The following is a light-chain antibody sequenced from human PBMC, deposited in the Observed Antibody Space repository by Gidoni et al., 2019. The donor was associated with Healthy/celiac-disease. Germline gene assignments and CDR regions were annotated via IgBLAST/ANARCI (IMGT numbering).Light chain of an antibody. J-gene: IGLJ3*02. CDR3: QSYDSSLSGSV. CDR1: SSNIGAGYD. V-gene: IGLV1-40*01. CDR2: GNS. Sequence: QSVLTQPPSVSGAPGQSVTISCPASSSNIGAGYDVHWYQQIPGTAPKLLSYGNSNRPSGVPDRFSGSKSGTSASLAITGLQAEDEADYYCQSYDSSLSGSVFGGGTKLTVL.